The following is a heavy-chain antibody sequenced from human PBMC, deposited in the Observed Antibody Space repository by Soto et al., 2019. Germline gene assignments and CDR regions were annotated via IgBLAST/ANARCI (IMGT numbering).Heavy chain of an antibody. Sequence: QLQLQESGPGLVKPSETLSLTCTVSGGSISSSSYYWGWIRQPPGKGLEWIGSIYYSGSTYYNPSLKSRVTISVDTSKNQFSLKLSSVTAADTAVYYCATRTLYDYVWGSYRHPNMNVDYWGQGTLVTVSS. CDR1: GGSISSSSYY. V-gene: IGHV4-39*01. D-gene: IGHD3-16*02. CDR3: ATRTLYDYVWGSYRHPNMNVDY. J-gene: IGHJ4*02. CDR2: IYYSGST.